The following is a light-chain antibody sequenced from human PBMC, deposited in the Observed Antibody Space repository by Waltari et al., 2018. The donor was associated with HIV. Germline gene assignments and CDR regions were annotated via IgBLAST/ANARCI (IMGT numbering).Light chain of an antibody. J-gene: IGLJ2*01. CDR1: SSDFGAYNF. CDR2: EVS. CDR3: ASYTRSGILL. Sequence: QSALTQPTSVSGSPGKSITISCLGSSSDFGAYNFVSWYQQRPGKAPKLMIYEVSDRPSGSSNRFSGSKSGITASLTISGLQADDEADYYCASYTRSGILLFGGGTRLTVL. V-gene: IGLV2-14*01.